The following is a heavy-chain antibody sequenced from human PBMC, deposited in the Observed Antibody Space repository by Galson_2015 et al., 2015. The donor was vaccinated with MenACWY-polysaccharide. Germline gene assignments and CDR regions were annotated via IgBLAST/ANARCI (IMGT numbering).Heavy chain of an antibody. D-gene: IGHD3-16*01. CDR1: GDSITCGGYF. J-gene: IGHJ5*02. CDR2: ISYDGGT. CDR3: ARGGRAVSNRNWFDP. V-gene: IGHV4-31*03. Sequence: TLSLTCTVSGDSITCGGYFWSWIRQHPGKGLEWIASISYDGGTYYNPSLKSRVTISVDTPNNQFSLKLSSVTAADTAVYYCARGGRAVSNRNWFDPWGQGTLVTVSS.